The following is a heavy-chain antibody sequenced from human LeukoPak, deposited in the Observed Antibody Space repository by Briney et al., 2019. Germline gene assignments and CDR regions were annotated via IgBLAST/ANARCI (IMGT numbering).Heavy chain of an antibody. CDR1: GFTFSSYA. CDR3: AKEGTYYDFWSPDAFDI. D-gene: IGHD3-3*01. Sequence: GGSLRLSCAASGFTFSSYAMSWVRQAPGKGLEWVSAISGSGGSTYYADSVKGRFTISRDNSKNTLYLQMNSLRAEDTAVYYCAKEGTYYDFWSPDAFDIWGQGTMVTVSS. V-gene: IGHV3-23*01. J-gene: IGHJ3*02. CDR2: ISGSGGST.